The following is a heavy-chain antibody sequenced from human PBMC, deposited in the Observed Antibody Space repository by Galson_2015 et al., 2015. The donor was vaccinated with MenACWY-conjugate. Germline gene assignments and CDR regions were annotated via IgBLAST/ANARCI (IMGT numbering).Heavy chain of an antibody. Sequence: ETLSLTCTVSGGSISSSSYYWGWIRQPPGKGLEWIGSIYYSGSTYYNPSLKSRVTISVDTSKNQFSLKLSSVTAADTAVYYCARRGSDVPRAMAFDIWGQGTMVTVSS. CDR2: IYYSGST. CDR1: GGSISSSSYY. J-gene: IGHJ3*02. D-gene: IGHD5-12*01. CDR3: ARRGSDVPRAMAFDI. V-gene: IGHV4-39*01.